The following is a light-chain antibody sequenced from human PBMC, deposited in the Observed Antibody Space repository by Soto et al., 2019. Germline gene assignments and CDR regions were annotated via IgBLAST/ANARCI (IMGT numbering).Light chain of an antibody. CDR1: QTISSW. CDR3: QQYNNWPWT. Sequence: DIQMTQSPSTLSGSVGDRFTITCRASQTISSWLAWYQQKPGKAPKLLIYKASTLKSGVPSRFSGSGSGTEFTLTISSLQSEDFAVYYCQQYNNWPWTFGQGTK. J-gene: IGKJ1*01. V-gene: IGKV1-5*03. CDR2: KAS.